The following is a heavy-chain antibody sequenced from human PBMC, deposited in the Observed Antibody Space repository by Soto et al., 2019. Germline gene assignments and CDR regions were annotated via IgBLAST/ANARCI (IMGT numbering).Heavy chain of an antibody. D-gene: IGHD5-12*01. J-gene: IGHJ4*02. CDR3: ARVDHDSGYDLDY. CDR2: ISSSSSYI. Sequence: EVQLVESGGGLVKPGGSLRLSCAASGFTFSSYSMNWVRQAPGKGLEWVSSISSSSSYIYYADSVKGRFTISRDNXTNSLYLQMNSLSAEDTAVYYCARVDHDSGYDLDYWGQGTLVTVSS. V-gene: IGHV3-21*01. CDR1: GFTFSSYS.